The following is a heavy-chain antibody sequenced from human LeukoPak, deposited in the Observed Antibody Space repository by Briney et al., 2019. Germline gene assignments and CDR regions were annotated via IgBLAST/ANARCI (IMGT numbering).Heavy chain of an antibody. CDR1: GNSISSGDNY. D-gene: IGHD5-12*01. V-gene: IGHV4-61*02. CDR3: ARGMAAAYDYNWFDP. Sequence: PSETLSLTCTVSGNSISSGDNYWSWIRQPAGKGLEWIGRIHASGSTRYNPSLKSRVTMSVDTSKNQFSLKLSSVTAADTAVYFCARGMAAAYDYNWFDPWGQGTLVTVSS. CDR2: IHASGST. J-gene: IGHJ5*02.